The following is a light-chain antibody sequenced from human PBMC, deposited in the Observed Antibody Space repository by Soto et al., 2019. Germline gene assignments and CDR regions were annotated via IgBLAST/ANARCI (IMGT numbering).Light chain of an antibody. CDR1: SSDVGTYNL. J-gene: IGLJ1*01. CDR3: CSYTTSNTRQIV. CDR2: EGG. V-gene: IGLV2-14*02. Sequence: QSVLTQPASVSGSPGQSIALSCTGTSSDVGTYNLVSWYQQHPGKAPKLLISEGGKRPSGVSDRFSGSKSGNTASLTISGLQPEDEADYYCCSYTTSNTRQIVFGTGTKVTVL.